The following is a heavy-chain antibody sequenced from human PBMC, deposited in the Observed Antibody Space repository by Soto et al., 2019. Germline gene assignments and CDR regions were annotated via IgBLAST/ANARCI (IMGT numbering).Heavy chain of an antibody. CDR1: GGSVSSGSYY. V-gene: IGHV4-61*01. Sequence: SETLSLTCTVSGGSVSSGSYYWSWIRQPPGKGLEWIGYIYYSGSTNYNPSLKSRVTISVDTSKNQFSLKLSSVTAADTAVYYFGETVNEGYVWGSYRGGAFDIWGQGTMVTVSS. D-gene: IGHD3-16*02. J-gene: IGHJ3*02. CDR3: GETVNEGYVWGSYRGGAFDI. CDR2: IYYSGST.